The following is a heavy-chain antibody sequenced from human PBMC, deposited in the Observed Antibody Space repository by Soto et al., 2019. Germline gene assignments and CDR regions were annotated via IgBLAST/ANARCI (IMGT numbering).Heavy chain of an antibody. CDR1: RFTFSDYY. CDR2: ISSSSTYT. Sequence: PGGSQRLSCAASRFTFSDYYMSWIRQAPGKGLEWVSYISSSSTYTNYADSVKGRFTISRDNAKNSLYLQMNSLRAEDTAVYYCARDADILTGSDAFDIWGQGTMVTVSS. CDR3: ARDADILTGSDAFDI. V-gene: IGHV3-11*05. J-gene: IGHJ3*02. D-gene: IGHD3-9*01.